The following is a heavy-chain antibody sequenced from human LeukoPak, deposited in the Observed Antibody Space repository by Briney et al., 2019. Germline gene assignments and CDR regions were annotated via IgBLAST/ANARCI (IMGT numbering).Heavy chain of an antibody. J-gene: IGHJ3*02. Sequence: GGSLRLSCAASGFTFSSYAMSWVRQAPGKGLEWVSAISGSGGNTYYADSVKGRFTISRDNPKNTLYLQMNSLRAEDTAVYYCAKDLFGIGQWLGNDAFDIWGQGTMVTVSS. CDR3: AKDLFGIGQWLGNDAFDI. CDR1: GFTFSSYA. D-gene: IGHD6-19*01. CDR2: ISGSGGNT. V-gene: IGHV3-23*01.